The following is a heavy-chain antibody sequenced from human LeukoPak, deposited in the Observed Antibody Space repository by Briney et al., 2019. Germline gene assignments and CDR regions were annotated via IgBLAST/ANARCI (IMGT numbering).Heavy chain of an antibody. CDR2: IGSDGYSK. D-gene: IGHD4-23*01. V-gene: IGHV3-33*08. Sequence: GGSLRLSCAASGFTFSSYSMQWVRQAPGKGLEWVAIIGSDGYSKYYGDSVKGRFTISRDNARNSLYLQMNSLRAEDTAVYYCARGAENYGGNSNYWGQGTLVTVSS. CDR3: ARGAENYGGNSNY. CDR1: GFTFSSYS. J-gene: IGHJ4*02.